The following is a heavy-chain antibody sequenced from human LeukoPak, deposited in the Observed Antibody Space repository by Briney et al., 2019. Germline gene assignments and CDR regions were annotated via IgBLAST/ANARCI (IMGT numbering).Heavy chain of an antibody. J-gene: IGHJ3*02. CDR2: ISNSSSYI. Sequence: GGSLRLSCAASGFTFSTYTMNWVSQAPGKGLEWVSNISNSSSYIYYGDSVKGRFTISRDNAKNSLYLQMNSLRVEDTAVYYCARAPYDSTVYAPPLAFDIWGQGTMVTVSS. CDR1: GFTFSTYT. CDR3: ARAPYDSTVYAPPLAFDI. D-gene: IGHD3-22*01. V-gene: IGHV3-21*01.